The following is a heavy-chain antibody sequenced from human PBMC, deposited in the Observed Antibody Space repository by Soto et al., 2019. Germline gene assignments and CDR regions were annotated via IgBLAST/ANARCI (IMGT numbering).Heavy chain of an antibody. CDR3: ARDRGIAVAGTVRSSNGMHV. Sequence: ASVKVSCKGSGDAFTGYDMHWVRQAPGQGLEWMGWINPNSGGTNYAQKFQGRVTMTRDTSISTAYMELSRLRSDDTAVYYCARDRGIAVAGTVRSSNGMHVSGPGPTLTVSS. CDR2: INPNSGGT. J-gene: IGHJ6*02. CDR1: GDAFTGYD. D-gene: IGHD6-19*01. V-gene: IGHV1-2*02.